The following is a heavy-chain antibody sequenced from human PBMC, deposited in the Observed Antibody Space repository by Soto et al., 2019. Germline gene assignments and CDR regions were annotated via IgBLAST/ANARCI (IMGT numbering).Heavy chain of an antibody. V-gene: IGHV4-30-4*01. CDR1: GGSIGSGAYY. J-gene: IGHJ5*02. D-gene: IGHD6-6*01. CDR3: GSSSSSFWFDP. CDR2: IYYSGST. Sequence: PSETLSLTCTVSGGSIGSGAYYWSWVRQPPGKGLKWSRYIYYSGSTYYNPSLKRRVTISVDTSKHKFSLKLSSVPGADMAVYNCGSSSSSFWFDPWGQGNLGTVAS.